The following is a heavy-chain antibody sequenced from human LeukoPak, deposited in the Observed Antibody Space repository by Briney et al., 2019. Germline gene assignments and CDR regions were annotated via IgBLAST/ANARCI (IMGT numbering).Heavy chain of an antibody. D-gene: IGHD3-22*01. CDR2: ISGSGGST. J-gene: IGHJ4*02. V-gene: IGHV3-23*01. CDR1: GFTFSSYE. Sequence: SGGSLRLSCAASGFTFSSYEMNWVRQAPGKGLEWVSAISGSGGSTYYADSVKGRFTISRDNSKNTLYLQMNSLRAEDTAVYYCAKDLGYYYGPYDYWGQGTLVTVSS. CDR3: AKDLGYYYGPYDY.